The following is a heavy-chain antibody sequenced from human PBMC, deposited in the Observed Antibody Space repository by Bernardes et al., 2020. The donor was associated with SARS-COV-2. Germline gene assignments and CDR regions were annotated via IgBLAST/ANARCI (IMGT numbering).Heavy chain of an antibody. CDR1: GYNFNTQW. D-gene: IGHD6-19*01. V-gene: IGHV5-51*01. CDR2: IYPGDSET. CDR3: ATSPILSGWPFDH. J-gene: IGHJ4*02. Sequence: ESLKLSCGGSGYNFNTQWVAWVRQVAGKGLEYMGIIYPGDSETKYGPSFQGRVTISADKSINTVYLQWNRLEASDTAMYYCATSPILSGWPFDHWGQGTLITVSS.